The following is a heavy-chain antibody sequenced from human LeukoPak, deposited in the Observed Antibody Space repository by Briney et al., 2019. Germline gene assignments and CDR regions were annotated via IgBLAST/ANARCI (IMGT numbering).Heavy chain of an antibody. CDR2: INPSGGST. CDR3: AGYCSSTSCWAGGAFDI. CDR1: GYTFTSYY. Sequence: ASVKVSCKASGYTFTSYYMHWVRQAPGQGLEWMGIINPSGGSTNYAQKLQGRVTMTTDTSTSTAYMELRSLRSDDTAVYYCAGYCSSTSCWAGGAFDIWGQGTMVTVSS. D-gene: IGHD2-2*01. J-gene: IGHJ3*02. V-gene: IGHV1-46*01.